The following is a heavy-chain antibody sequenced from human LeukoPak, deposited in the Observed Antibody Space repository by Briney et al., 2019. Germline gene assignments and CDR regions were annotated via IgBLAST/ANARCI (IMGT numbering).Heavy chain of an antibody. CDR1: GFAFNNYA. D-gene: IGHD2-2*01. CDR2: IGSSGSTI. CDR3: AGRYCSSVTCYAFDI. J-gene: IGHJ3*02. V-gene: IGHV3-48*01. Sequence: GGSLRLSCAASGFAFNNYAMNWVRQAPGRGLEWVSYIGSSGSTIYYADSVRGRFTISRDNAKNSLYLQMNSLRAEDTAVYYCAGRYCSSVTCYAFDIWGQGTMVTVSS.